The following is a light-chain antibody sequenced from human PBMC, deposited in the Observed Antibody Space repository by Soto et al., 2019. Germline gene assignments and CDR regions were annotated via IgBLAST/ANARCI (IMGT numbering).Light chain of an antibody. V-gene: IGKV3-20*01. J-gene: IGKJ5*01. Sequence: ESFLIQSPGTPFLSSGERAPPSCRASPPVSTNFLAWYQQKPGQAPRLLIYGVSSRASGIPDRFFGSGSGTDFTLTINRLEPEDFAVYYCQQYANSPITFGQGTRLEIK. CDR3: QQYANSPIT. CDR2: GVS. CDR1: PPVSTNF.